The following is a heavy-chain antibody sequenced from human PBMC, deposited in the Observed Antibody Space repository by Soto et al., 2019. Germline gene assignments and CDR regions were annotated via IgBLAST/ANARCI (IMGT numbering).Heavy chain of an antibody. V-gene: IGHV3-23*01. CDR2: ISGSGGST. CDR1: GFTFSSYA. D-gene: IGHD6-13*01. CDR3: AKEPNLGIAAAGTLGY. J-gene: IGHJ4*02. Sequence: EVQLLESGGGLVQPGGSLRLSCAASGFTFSSYAMSWVRQAPGKGLEWVSAISGSGGSTYYADSVKGRFTISRDNSKNTLYLQMNSLRAEDTAVYYCAKEPNLGIAAAGTLGYRGQGTLVTVSS.